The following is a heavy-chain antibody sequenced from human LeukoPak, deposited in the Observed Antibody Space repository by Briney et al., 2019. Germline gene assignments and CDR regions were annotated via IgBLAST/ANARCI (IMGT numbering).Heavy chain of an antibody. CDR3: ARGPDSSGYYYFDY. CDR1: GGSISSGDYY. D-gene: IGHD3-22*01. CDR2: IYHSGST. Sequence: SETLSLTCTVSGGSISSGDYYWSWIRQPPGKGLEWIGYIYHSGSTYYNPSLKSRVTISVDTSKNQFSLKLSPVTAADTAVYYCARGPDSSGYYYFDYWGQGTLVTVSS. V-gene: IGHV4-30-4*01. J-gene: IGHJ4*02.